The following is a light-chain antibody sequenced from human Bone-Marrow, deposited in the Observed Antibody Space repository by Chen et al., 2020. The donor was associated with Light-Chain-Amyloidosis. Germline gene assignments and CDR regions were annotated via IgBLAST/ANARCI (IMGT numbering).Light chain of an antibody. CDR1: SNDVGFYDY. Sequence: QAALSQPASVSGSPGHSITLSCTGTSNDVGFYDYVSWYQHHPGKAPKLMIYDVTDRPSGVSDRFSGSKSGNTASLTISGLQAEDEADYYCSSYTSSNTLVFGGGTKLTVL. J-gene: IGLJ3*02. CDR3: SSYTSSNTLV. CDR2: DVT. V-gene: IGLV2-14*03.